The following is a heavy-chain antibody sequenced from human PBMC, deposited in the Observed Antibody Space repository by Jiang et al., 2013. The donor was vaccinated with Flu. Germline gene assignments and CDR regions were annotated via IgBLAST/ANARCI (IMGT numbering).Heavy chain of an antibody. Sequence: GAEVKKPGASVKVSCKASGYTFTGYYMHWVRQAPGQGLEWMGWINPNSGGTNYAQKFQGRVTMTRDTSISTAYMELSRLRSDDTAVYYCARVYGDSSGDPPIQNDAFDIWGQGTMVTVSS. CDR2: INPNSGGT. CDR3: ARVYGDSSGDPPIQNDAFDI. V-gene: IGHV1-2*02. D-gene: IGHD3-22*01. J-gene: IGHJ3*02. CDR1: GYTFTGYY.